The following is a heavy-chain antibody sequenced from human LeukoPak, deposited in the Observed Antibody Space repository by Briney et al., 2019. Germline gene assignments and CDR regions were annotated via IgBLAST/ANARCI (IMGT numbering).Heavy chain of an antibody. J-gene: IGHJ3*02. CDR1: GGTFSSYA. V-gene: IGHV7-4-1*02. D-gene: IGHD6-13*01. Sequence: ASVKVSCKASGGTFSSYAISWVRQAPGQGLEWMGWINTNTGNPTYAQGFTGRFVFSLDTSVSTAYLQISSLKAEDTAMYYCARERRSSSPGEQQLVRAFDIWGQGTMVTVSS. CDR2: INTNTGNP. CDR3: ARERRSSSPGEQQLVRAFDI.